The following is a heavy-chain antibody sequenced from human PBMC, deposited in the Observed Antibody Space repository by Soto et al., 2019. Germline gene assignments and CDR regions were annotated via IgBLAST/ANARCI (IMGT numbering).Heavy chain of an antibody. CDR2: IYYSGTT. CDR3: ARHRFKDKFDY. Sequence: LPHTCTVSGGSIIRRRYYRGRIRQPPGKGLEWLGSIYYSGTTYYNLSLKSRVTISVDTSKNQFSLKLTSVTAADTAVYYCARHRFKDKFDYWGQGALVTVSS. J-gene: IGHJ4*02. CDR1: GGSIIRRRYY. V-gene: IGHV4-39*01. D-gene: IGHD2-15*01.